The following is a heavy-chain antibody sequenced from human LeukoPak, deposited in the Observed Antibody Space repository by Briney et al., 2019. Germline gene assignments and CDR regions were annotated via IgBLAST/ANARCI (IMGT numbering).Heavy chain of an antibody. CDR3: ARDLGDSFDY. D-gene: IGHD3-10*01. V-gene: IGHV1-69*13. J-gene: IGHJ4*02. CDR1: GYTFTSYY. CDR2: IIPIFGTA. Sequence: SVKVSCKASGYTFTSYYMHWVRQAPGQGLEWMGGIIPIFGTASYAQKFQGRVTITADESTSTAYMELSSLRSEDTAVYYCARDLGDSFDYWGQGTLVTVSS.